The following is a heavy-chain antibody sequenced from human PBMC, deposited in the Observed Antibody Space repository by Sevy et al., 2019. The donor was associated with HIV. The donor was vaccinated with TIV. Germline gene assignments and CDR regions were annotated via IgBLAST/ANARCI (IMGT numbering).Heavy chain of an antibody. CDR3: ARNWAAAPGGGGFYYGMDV. D-gene: IGHD6-13*01. CDR1: GFTFSSYE. V-gene: IGHV3-48*03. Sequence: GGSLRLSCAASGFTFSSYEMNWVRQAPGKGLQWVSYISSSGTTIYYVDSVKGRFTISRDNAKNSLYLQMNSLRAEDTVVYYWARNWAAAPGGGGFYYGMDVWGQGTTVTVSS. J-gene: IGHJ6*02. CDR2: ISSSGTTI.